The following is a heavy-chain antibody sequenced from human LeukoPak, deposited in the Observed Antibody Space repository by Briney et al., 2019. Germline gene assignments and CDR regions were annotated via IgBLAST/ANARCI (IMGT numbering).Heavy chain of an antibody. D-gene: IGHD1-26*01. CDR3: ARDLGRRTLYYFDC. Sequence: PGRSLRLSCAASGFTFSSYGMHWVRQAPGKGLEWVAVIWYDGSNKYYADSVKGRFTISRDNSKNTLYLQMNSLRAEDTAVYYCARDLGRRTLYYFDCWGQGTLVTVSS. J-gene: IGHJ4*02. CDR1: GFTFSSYG. CDR2: IWYDGSNK. V-gene: IGHV3-33*01.